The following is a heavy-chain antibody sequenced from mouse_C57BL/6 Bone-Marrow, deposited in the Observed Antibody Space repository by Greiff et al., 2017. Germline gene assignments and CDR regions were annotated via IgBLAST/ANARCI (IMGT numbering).Heavy chain of an antibody. D-gene: IGHD3-2*02. Sequence: EVQLQQSGPELVKPGASVKISCKASGYTFTDYYMNWVKQSHGKSLEWIGDINPNNGGTSYNQKFKGKATLTVDKSSSTAYMELRSLTSEDSAVYYCAREGSSGYLDYWGQGTTLTVSS. CDR2: INPNNGGT. CDR3: AREGSSGYLDY. V-gene: IGHV1-26*01. J-gene: IGHJ2*01. CDR1: GYTFTDYY.